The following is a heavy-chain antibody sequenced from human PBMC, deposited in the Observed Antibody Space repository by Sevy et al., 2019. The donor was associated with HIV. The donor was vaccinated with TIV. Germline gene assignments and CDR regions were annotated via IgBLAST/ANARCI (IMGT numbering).Heavy chain of an antibody. V-gene: IGHV3-48*03. CDR2: ISSSGSAI. CDR1: GFTFSSYE. J-gene: IGHJ4*02. CDR3: ARAAVAGTGTGGGY. D-gene: IGHD6-19*01. Sequence: GGSLRLSCAASGFTFSSYEMNLVRQAPGKGLEWVSYISSSGSAIYYADCVKGRFTISRDNAKNSLFLQMNSLRAEDTAVYYCARAAVAGTGTGGGYWGQGTLVTVSS.